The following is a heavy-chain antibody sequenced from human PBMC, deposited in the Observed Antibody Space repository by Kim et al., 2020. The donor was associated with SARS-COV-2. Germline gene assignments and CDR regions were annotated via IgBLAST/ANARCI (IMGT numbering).Heavy chain of an antibody. CDR3: ARQFEGGASYYYYGMDV. CDR2: ISYDGSNK. V-gene: IGHV3-30*04. Sequence: GGSLRLSCAASGFTFSSYAMHWVRQAPGKGLEWVAVISYDGSNKYYADSVKGRFTISRDNSKNTLYLQMNSLRAEDTAVYYCARQFEGGASYYYYGMDVWGQGTTVTVSS. J-gene: IGHJ6*02. D-gene: IGHD3-10*01. CDR1: GFTFSSYA.